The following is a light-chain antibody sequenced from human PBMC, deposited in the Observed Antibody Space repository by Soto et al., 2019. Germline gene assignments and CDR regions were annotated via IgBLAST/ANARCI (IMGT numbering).Light chain of an antibody. Sequence: DIVLTQSPDTLALSPGERATLSCRASQSVRSSYLAWFQQKRGQAPRLLISGASSRATDIPERFSGSGSGTHFTLTISRLEPEDFAVYFCQQYGTSPFTFGQGTKLEIK. V-gene: IGKV3-20*01. CDR2: GAS. J-gene: IGKJ2*01. CDR1: QSVRSSY. CDR3: QQYGTSPFT.